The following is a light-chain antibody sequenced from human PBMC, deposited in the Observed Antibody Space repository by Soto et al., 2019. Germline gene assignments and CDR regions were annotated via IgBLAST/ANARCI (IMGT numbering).Light chain of an antibody. CDR3: SSYTSSSTLV. Sequence: QSALTQPASVSGSPGQSITISCTGTSSDVGGYNYVSWYQQHPGKAPKLMIYEVSNRPSGVSNRFSGSNSCNTASLTISGLQAEDEADYYCSSYTSSSTLVFGTGTKVTVL. V-gene: IGLV2-14*01. CDR1: SSDVGGYNY. J-gene: IGLJ1*01. CDR2: EVS.